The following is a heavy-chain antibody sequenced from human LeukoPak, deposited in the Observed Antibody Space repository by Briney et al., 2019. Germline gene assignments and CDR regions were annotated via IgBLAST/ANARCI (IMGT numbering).Heavy chain of an antibody. D-gene: IGHD3-10*01. CDR3: ARLIWFGELLGSHDY. Sequence: SETLSLTCAVSGGSISSSSYYWGWIRQPPGKGLEWIGSIYYSGSTYYNPSLKSRVTISVDTSKNQFSLKLSSVTAADTAVYYCARLIWFGELLGSHDYWGQGTLVTVSS. J-gene: IGHJ4*02. V-gene: IGHV4-39*01. CDR2: IYYSGST. CDR1: GGSISSSSYY.